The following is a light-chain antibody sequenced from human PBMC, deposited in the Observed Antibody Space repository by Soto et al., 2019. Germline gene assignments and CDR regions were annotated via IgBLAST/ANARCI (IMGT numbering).Light chain of an antibody. CDR3: QQLNIRPLS. Sequence: DIQLTQSPSFLSASVGDRVTITCRASQGISSYLAWYQQKPGKAPKLLIYDASTLQSGVPPRFSGSGSGTEFTLTISSLQPEDFAAYYCQQLNIRPLSFGGGTEVEIK. CDR1: QGISSY. V-gene: IGKV1-9*01. CDR2: DAS. J-gene: IGKJ4*01.